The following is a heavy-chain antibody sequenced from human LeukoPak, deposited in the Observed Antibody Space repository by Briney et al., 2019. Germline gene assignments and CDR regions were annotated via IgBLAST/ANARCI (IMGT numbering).Heavy chain of an antibody. J-gene: IGHJ4*02. CDR1: GGTFSSYT. CDR3: ARAFSGYDYDY. D-gene: IGHD5-12*01. V-gene: IGHV1-69*02. Sequence: GSSVKVSRKATGGTFSSYTISWVRQAPGQGLEWMGRITPILGIANYAQKFQGRVTITADKSTSTAYMEVSSLRSEDTAVYYCARAFSGYDYDYWGQGTLVTVSS. CDR2: ITPILGIA.